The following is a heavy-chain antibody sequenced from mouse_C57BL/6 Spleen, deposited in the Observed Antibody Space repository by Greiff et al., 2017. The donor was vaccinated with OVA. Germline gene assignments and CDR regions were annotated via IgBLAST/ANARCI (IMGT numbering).Heavy chain of an antibody. CDR1: GYTFTSYW. D-gene: IGHD1-1*01. Sequence: QVQLQQPGAELVKPGASVKLSCKASGYTFTSYWMQWVKQRPGQGLEWIGEIDPSDSYTNYNPKFKGKATLTVDTSSSTAYMQLSSLTSEDSAVYYCASGEDLYPFYWGQGTTLTVSS. V-gene: IGHV1-50*01. J-gene: IGHJ2*01. CDR2: IDPSDSYT. CDR3: ASGEDLYPFY.